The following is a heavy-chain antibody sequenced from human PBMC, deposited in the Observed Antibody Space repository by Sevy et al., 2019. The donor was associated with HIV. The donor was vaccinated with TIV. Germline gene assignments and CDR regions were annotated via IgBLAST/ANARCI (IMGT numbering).Heavy chain of an antibody. CDR2: MSGNGNSR. CDR1: GFRFSDSY. V-gene: IGHV3-11*01. Sequence: GGSLRLSCAASGFRFSDSYMSWIRQVPGKGLECIAYMSGNGNSRYHADSVKGRFTISRDNAKNSLFLQMNSLRAEDTAVYFCARARGSYAFDIWGQGAMVTVSS. J-gene: IGHJ3*02. D-gene: IGHD3-10*01. CDR3: ARARGSYAFDI.